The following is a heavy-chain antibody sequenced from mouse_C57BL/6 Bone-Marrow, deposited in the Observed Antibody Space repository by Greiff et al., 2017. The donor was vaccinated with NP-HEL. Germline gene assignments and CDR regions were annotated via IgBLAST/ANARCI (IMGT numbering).Heavy chain of an antibody. Sequence: EVQLVESEGGLVQPGSSLKLSCTASGFTFSDYYMAWVRQVPEKGLEWVANINYDGSSTYYLASLKSRFIISRDNAKKILYLQMSSLQSEDTSTYYCARDDYGSSYWYFDVWGTGTTVTVSS. V-gene: IGHV5-16*01. J-gene: IGHJ1*03. CDR1: GFTFSDYY. CDR2: INYDGSST. CDR3: ARDDYGSSYWYFDV. D-gene: IGHD1-1*01.